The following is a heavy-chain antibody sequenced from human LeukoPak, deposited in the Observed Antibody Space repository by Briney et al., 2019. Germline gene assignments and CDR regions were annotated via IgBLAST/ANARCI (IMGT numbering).Heavy chain of an antibody. CDR1: GFTFSSYS. CDR3: ARVAIGGSYEASYYYYYGMDV. J-gene: IGHJ6*02. Sequence: GGSLRLSCAASGFTFSSYSMNWVRQAPGKGLEGVSSISSSSSYIYYADSVKGRFTISRDNAKNSLYLQMNSLRAEDTAVYYCARVAIGGSYEASYYYYYGMDVWGQGTTVTVSS. V-gene: IGHV3-21*01. D-gene: IGHD1-26*01. CDR2: ISSSSSYI.